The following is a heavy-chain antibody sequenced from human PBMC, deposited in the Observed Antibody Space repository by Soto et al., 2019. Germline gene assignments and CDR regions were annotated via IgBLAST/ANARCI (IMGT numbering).Heavy chain of an antibody. CDR2: ISGSGGTT. J-gene: IGHJ4*02. CDR1: GFTFSSYA. Sequence: GGSLRLSCAASGFTFSSYAMNWGRRAPGKGLEWVSVISGSGGTTYYADSVKGRFTISRDNSKNTLYLQMNSLRAEDTAVYYCAKDRPQGLDYWGQGTLVTVSS. V-gene: IGHV3-23*01. D-gene: IGHD6-6*01. CDR3: AKDRPQGLDY.